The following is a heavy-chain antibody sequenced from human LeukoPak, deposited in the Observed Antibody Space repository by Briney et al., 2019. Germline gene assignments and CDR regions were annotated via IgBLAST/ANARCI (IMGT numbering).Heavy chain of an antibody. D-gene: IGHD6-13*01. CDR1: GYSISSGYY. V-gene: IGHV4-38-2*01. CDR3: VRLRSLWYFDL. CDR2: IYHSGTT. Sequence: SETLSLTCAVSGYSISSGYYWGWIRQPPGKGLDWIGSIYHSGTTYYNPSLKSRITISVDTSKNQFSLRLNSVTAADTAVYYCVRLRSLWYFDLWGRGTLVTASS. J-gene: IGHJ2*01.